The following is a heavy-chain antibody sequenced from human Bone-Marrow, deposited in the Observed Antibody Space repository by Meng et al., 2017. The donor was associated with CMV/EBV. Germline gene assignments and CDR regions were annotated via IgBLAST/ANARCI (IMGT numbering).Heavy chain of an antibody. Sequence: GGSLRLSCAASGFTVSSNYMSWVRQAPGKGLEWVSYISSSGSTIYYADSVKGRFTISRDNAKNSLYLQMNSLRAEDTAVYYCASTVPPASYYYYGMDVWGQGTTVTVSS. D-gene: IGHD4-17*01. CDR1: GFTVSSNY. J-gene: IGHJ6*02. V-gene: IGHV3-11*01. CDR2: ISSSGSTI. CDR3: ASTVPPASYYYYGMDV.